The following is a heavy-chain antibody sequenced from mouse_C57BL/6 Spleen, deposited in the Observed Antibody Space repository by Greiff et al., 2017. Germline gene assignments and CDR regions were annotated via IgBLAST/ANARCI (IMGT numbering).Heavy chain of an antibody. CDR1: GYSFTDYN. J-gene: IGHJ4*01. CDR3: ARGSYYGSSYYYAMDY. Sequence: VHVKQSGPELVKPGASVKISCKASGYSFTDYNMNWVKQSNGKSLEWIGVINPNYGTTSYNQKFKGKATLTVDQSSSTAYMQLNSLTSEDSAVYYCARGSYYGSSYYYAMDYWGQGTSVTVSS. D-gene: IGHD1-1*01. V-gene: IGHV1-39*01. CDR2: INPNYGTT.